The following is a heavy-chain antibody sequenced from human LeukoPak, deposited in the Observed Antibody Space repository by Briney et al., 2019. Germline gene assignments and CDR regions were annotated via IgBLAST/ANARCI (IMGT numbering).Heavy chain of an antibody. CDR3: ARATYYYASSQNNYYYYMDV. V-gene: IGHV4-59*01. Sequence: SETLSLTCTVSGGSISSYYWSWLRQHPGKGLEWVAYIYYSGSTNYNPSATSRVAISVDTSKNQFSLRLSSVTAADTAVYYCARATYYYASSQNNYYYYMDVWGKGTTVTVSS. D-gene: IGHD3-22*01. CDR1: GGSISSYY. J-gene: IGHJ6*03. CDR2: IYYSGST.